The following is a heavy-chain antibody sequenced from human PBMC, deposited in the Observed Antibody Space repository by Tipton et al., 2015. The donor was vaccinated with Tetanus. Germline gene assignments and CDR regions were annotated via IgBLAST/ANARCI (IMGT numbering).Heavy chain of an antibody. CDR1: GGSVSSGAHL. D-gene: IGHD1-26*01. J-gene: IGHJ6*04. V-gene: IGHV4-61*08. CDR2: IYYSGST. Sequence: TLSLTCTVSGGSVSSGAHLWNWIRQSPGKGLEWIGYIYYSGSTYYNPSLKSRVTISLDTSKNQFSLRLNSVTAADTAVYYCARGDGYHYYYHMDVWGRGTTVTVSS. CDR3: ARGDGYHYYYHMDV.